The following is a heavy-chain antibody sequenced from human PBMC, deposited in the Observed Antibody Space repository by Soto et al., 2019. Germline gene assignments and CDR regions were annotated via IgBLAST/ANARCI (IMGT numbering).Heavy chain of an antibody. CDR1: GGSIISTFYY. D-gene: IGHD4-17*01. CDR3: ARRPDFRDHGWFDP. CDR2: IHYSGET. J-gene: IGHJ5*02. Sequence: TSETLSLTCTVSGGSIISTFYYWGWLRQPPGRGLEWIANIHYSGETHYSPSLKSRVAISVDTSKSQFSLTLDSVTAADTAVYYCARRPDFRDHGWFDPWGQGIQVTVSS. V-gene: IGHV4-39*01.